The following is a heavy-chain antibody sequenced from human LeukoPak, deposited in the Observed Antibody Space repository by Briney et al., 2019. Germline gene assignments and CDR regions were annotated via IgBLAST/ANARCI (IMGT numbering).Heavy chain of an antibody. V-gene: IGHV3-9*01. J-gene: IGHJ4*02. D-gene: IGHD3-22*01. CDR1: GFTFDDYA. CDR2: ISWNSGSI. CDR3: ARDRVRYYDSSGYSYYFDY. Sequence: PGGSLRLSCAASGFTFDDYAMHWVRQAPGKGLEWVSGISWNSGSIGYADSVKGRFTISRDNAKNSLYLQMNSLRAEDTAVYYCARDRVRYYDSSGYSYYFDYWGQGTLVTVSS.